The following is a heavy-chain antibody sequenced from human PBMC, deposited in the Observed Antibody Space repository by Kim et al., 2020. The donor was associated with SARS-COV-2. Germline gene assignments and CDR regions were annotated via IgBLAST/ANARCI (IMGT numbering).Heavy chain of an antibody. CDR3: ARDQTQEILTGFSSSYGMDV. D-gene: IGHD3-9*01. CDR1: GYPFTNYF. Sequence: ASVKVSCKASGYPFTNYFIHWVRQAPGQGLEWMGFINPSGVRTRYAEKFQGRLTMTSDTSTSTVYMELSSLRSDDTAVYYCARDQTQEILTGFSSSYGMDVWGQGTTVTVSS. J-gene: IGHJ6*02. V-gene: IGHV1-46*01. CDR2: INPSGVRT.